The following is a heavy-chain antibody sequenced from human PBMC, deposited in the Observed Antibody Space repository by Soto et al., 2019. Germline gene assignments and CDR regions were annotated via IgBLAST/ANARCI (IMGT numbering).Heavy chain of an antibody. CDR2: ISSDRTYT. D-gene: IGHD3-22*01. CDR1: GFTFSSYN. J-gene: IGHJ4*02. CDR3: ARGYDSSAGDY. V-gene: IGHV3-21*01. Sequence: GGSLRLSCAASGFTFSSYNMNWVRQAPGKGLEWVSSISSDRTYTYYADSVKGRFTISRENAKNSVYLQMNSLRAEDTAVYYCARGYDSSAGDYWGQGTLVTVSS.